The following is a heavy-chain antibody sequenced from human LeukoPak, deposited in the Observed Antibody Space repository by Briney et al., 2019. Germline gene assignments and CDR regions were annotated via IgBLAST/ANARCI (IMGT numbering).Heavy chain of an antibody. CDR1: GHTFTSYD. J-gene: IGHJ4*02. Sequence: SVKVSCKASGHTFTSYDINWVRQATGQGLEWMGWMNPNSGNTGYAQKFQGRVTMTRNTSISTAYMELSSLRSEDTAVYYCARVGRRIVGATTRWYYFDYWGQGTLVTVSS. CDR3: ARVGRRIVGATTRWYYFDY. V-gene: IGHV1-8*01. D-gene: IGHD1-26*01. CDR2: MNPNSGNT.